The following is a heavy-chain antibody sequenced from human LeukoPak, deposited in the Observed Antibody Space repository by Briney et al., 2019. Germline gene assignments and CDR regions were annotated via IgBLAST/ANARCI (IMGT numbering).Heavy chain of an antibody. CDR1: GGSISSYY. CDR2: IYYSGST. CDR3: ASAGYYDSSGYYW. Sequence: SETLSLTCTVSGGSISSYYWSWIRQPPGKGLEWIGYIYYSGSTNYNPSLKSRVTISVDTSKNQFSLKLSSVTPADTAVYYCASAGYYDSSGYYWWGQGTLVTVSS. V-gene: IGHV4-59*01. D-gene: IGHD3-22*01. J-gene: IGHJ4*02.